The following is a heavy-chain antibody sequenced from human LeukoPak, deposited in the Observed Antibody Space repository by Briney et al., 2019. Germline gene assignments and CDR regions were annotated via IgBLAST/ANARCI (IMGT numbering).Heavy chain of an antibody. CDR3: ARGPRRLHDFDY. CDR1: GGSFSGYY. D-gene: IGHD4-17*01. CDR2: INHSGST. J-gene: IGHJ4*02. V-gene: IGHV4-34*01. Sequence: SETLSLTCAVYGGSFSGYYWSWIRQPPGKGLEWIGEINHSGSTNYNPSLKSRVTISVDTSENQFSLKLSSVTAADTAVYYCARGPRRLHDFDYWGQGTLVTVSS.